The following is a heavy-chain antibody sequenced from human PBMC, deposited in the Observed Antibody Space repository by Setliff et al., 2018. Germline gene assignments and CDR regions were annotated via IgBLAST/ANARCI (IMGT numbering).Heavy chain of an antibody. CDR3: ASIDWGENFYNTDV. CDR2: INPDGSIT. CDR1: GFTFSRYW. D-gene: IGHD7-27*01. Sequence: LRLSCAASGFTFSRYWMYWVRQVPGKGLVWVSRINPDGSITNYADSVRGRFTISRDNARNTLSLQMNSLRAEDTAVYFCASIDWGENFYNTDVWGKGTTVTV. J-gene: IGHJ6*03. V-gene: IGHV3-74*01.